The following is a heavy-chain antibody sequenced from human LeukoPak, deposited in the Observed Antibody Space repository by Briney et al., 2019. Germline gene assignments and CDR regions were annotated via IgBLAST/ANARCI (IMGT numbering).Heavy chain of an antibody. CDR2: ISSSSDII. CDR3: AREWNSRARFDY. Sequence: GGSLRLSCADSGFTFSRHTMNWVRQAPGKGVEWISYISSSSDIIFYADSVKGRFTISRDNAKNTLYLQMNSLRAEDTAVYYCAREWNSRARFDYWGQGSLVTVSS. D-gene: IGHD1/OR15-1a*01. CDR1: GFTFSRHT. V-gene: IGHV3-48*01. J-gene: IGHJ4*02.